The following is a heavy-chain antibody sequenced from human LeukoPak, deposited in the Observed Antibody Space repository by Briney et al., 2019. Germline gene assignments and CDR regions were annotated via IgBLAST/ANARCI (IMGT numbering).Heavy chain of an antibody. V-gene: IGHV3-48*04. CDR2: ISSSSSTI. CDR1: GFTFSSYS. J-gene: IGHJ4*02. Sequence: GGSLRLSCAASGFTFSSYSMNWVRQAPGKGLEWVSSISSSSSTIYYADSVKGRFTISRDNAKNSLYLQMSSLRAEDTAVYYCASLSAGGPAAAATDWGQGTLVTVSS. CDR3: ASLSAGGPAAAATD. D-gene: IGHD2-2*01.